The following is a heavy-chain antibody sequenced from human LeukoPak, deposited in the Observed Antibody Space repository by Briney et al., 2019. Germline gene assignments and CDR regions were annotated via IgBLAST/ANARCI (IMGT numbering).Heavy chain of an antibody. CDR3: AKIREMATIRRIGEAGFDY. V-gene: IGHV3-30*04. J-gene: IGHJ4*02. D-gene: IGHD5-24*01. CDR1: GFTFSSYA. CDR2: ISYDGSNK. Sequence: PGRSLRLSCAASGFTFSSYAMHWVRQAPGKGLEWVAVISYDGSNKYYADSVKGRFTISRDNSKNTLYLQMNSLRAEDTAVYYCAKIREMATIRRIGEAGFDYWGQGTLVTVSS.